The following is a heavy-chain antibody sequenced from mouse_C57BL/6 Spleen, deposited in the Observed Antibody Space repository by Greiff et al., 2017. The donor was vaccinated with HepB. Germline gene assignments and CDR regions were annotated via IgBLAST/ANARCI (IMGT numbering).Heavy chain of an antibody. CDR2: IYPGDGDT. J-gene: IGHJ2*01. D-gene: IGHD6-2*01. V-gene: IGHV1-82*01. CDR3: ARSSPSYFDY. CDR1: GYAFSSSW. Sequence: VQLQQSGPELVKPGASVKISCKASGYAFSSSWMNWVKQRPGKGLEWIGRIYPGDGDTNYNGKFKGKATLTADKSSSTAYMQLSSLTSEDSAVYFCARSSPSYFDYWGQGTTLTVSS.